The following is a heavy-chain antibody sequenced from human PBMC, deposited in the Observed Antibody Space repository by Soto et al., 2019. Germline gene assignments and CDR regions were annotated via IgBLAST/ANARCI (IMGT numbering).Heavy chain of an antibody. D-gene: IGHD1-1*01. CDR2: INVGNGNT. J-gene: IGHJ4*02. V-gene: IGHV1-3*01. Sequence: QVQLVQSGTEVKKSGASMKISCKASGYTFTSHAVHCVRQAPGQRLEWIGWINVGNGNTKYSQTFQGRVTITRDTAANTAYMELSSLGSEDTAVYYCAKRTGRYFDYWGQGTLVTVSS. CDR3: AKRTGRYFDY. CDR1: GYTFTSHA.